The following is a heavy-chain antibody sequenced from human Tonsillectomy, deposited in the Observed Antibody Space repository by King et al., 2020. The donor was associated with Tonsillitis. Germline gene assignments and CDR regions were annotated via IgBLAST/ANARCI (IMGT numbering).Heavy chain of an antibody. CDR2: IYYSGST. CDR1: GGSMNGRY. V-gene: IGHV4-59*11. J-gene: IGHJ5*02. Sequence: MQLQESGPGLVKPSETLSLTCTVSGGSMNGRYWSWIRQAPGKGLEWIGYIYYSGSTIYNPSLKSRVTISIDMSRNQFSLRLSSVTAADTAVYYCARDQLPGNWFDPWGQGTLVTVSS. D-gene: IGHD5-24*01. CDR3: ARDQLPGNWFDP.